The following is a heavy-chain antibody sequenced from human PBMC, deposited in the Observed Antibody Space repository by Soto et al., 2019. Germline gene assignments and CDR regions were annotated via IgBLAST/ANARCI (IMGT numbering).Heavy chain of an antibody. CDR3: ARGYDFWSGYYPRGVPLYY. CDR1: VGSFSGYY. D-gene: IGHD3-3*01. V-gene: IGHV4-34*01. J-gene: IGHJ4*02. CDR2: INHSGST. Sequence: PSETLSLTCAVYVGSFSGYYWSWIRQPPGKGLEWIGEINHSGSTNYNPSLKSRVTISVDTSKNQFSLKLSSVTAADTAVYYCARGYDFWSGYYPRGVPLYYWGQGTLVTVSS.